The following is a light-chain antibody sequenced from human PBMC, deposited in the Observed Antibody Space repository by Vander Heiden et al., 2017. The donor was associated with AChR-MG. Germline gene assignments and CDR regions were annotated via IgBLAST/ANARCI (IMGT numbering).Light chain of an antibody. V-gene: IGLV2-14*01. CDR2: EVS. CDR3: SSYTSSSTLVV. J-gene: IGLJ2*01. Sequence: SALTQPASVSGSPGQSVTISCTGTSSDVGGYNYVSCYQQHPGKAPKLMIYEVSNRPSGVSNRFSGSKSGNTAFLTISGLQAEDEADYYCSSYTSSSTLVVFGGGTKLTVL. CDR1: SSDVGGYNY.